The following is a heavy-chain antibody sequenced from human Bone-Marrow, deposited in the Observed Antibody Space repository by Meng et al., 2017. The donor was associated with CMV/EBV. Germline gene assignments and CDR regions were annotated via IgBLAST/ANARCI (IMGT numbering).Heavy chain of an antibody. D-gene: IGHD3-3*01. J-gene: IGHJ4*02. CDR3: AKNLRFLEWLNPWY. CDR2: ISGSGGST. CDR1: GFTFSSYA. V-gene: IGHV3-23*01. Sequence: GGSLRLSCAASGFTFSSYAMSWVRQAPGKGLEWVSAISGSGGSTYYADSVKGRFTISRDNSKNTLYPQMNSLRAEDTAVYYCAKNLRFLEWLNPWYWGQGTLVTVSS.